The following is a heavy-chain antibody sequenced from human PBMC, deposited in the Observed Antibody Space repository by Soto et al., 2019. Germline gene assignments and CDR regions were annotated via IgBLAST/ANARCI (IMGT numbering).Heavy chain of an antibody. D-gene: IGHD6-13*01. V-gene: IGHV3-30-3*01. CDR2: ISYDGSNK. J-gene: IGHJ4*02. CDR3: ASGEKGIAAAGTGDY. Sequence: QVQLVESGGGVVQPGRSLRLSCAASGFTFSSYAMHWVRQAPGKGLEWVAVISYDGSNKYYADSVKGRFTISRDNSKNTLYLQMNSLRAEDTAVYYCASGEKGIAAAGTGDYWGQGTLVTVSS. CDR1: GFTFSSYA.